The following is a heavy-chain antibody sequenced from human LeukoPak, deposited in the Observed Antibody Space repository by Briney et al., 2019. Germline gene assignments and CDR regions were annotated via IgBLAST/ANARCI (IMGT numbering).Heavy chain of an antibody. Sequence: SETLSLTCTVSGGSISSHYWSWIRQPPGKGLEWIGYIYYSGSTNYNPSLKSRVTISVDTSKNQFSLKLSSVTAADTAVYYCARGLDYDILTGYYTFDYWGQGTLVTVSS. V-gene: IGHV4-59*11. CDR1: GGSISSHY. CDR2: IYYSGST. J-gene: IGHJ4*02. D-gene: IGHD3-9*01. CDR3: ARGLDYDILTGYYTFDY.